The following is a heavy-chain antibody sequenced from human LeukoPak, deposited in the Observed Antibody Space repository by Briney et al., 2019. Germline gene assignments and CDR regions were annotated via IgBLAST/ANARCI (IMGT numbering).Heavy chain of an antibody. CDR1: GFTFSSYS. D-gene: IGHD4-11*01. Sequence: GGSLRLSCAASGFTFSSYSMNWVRQAPGKGLEWVSSISSSSSYIYYADSVKGRFTISRDNAKNSLYLQMNSLRAEDTAVYYCAKATSDYSYFDYWGQGTLVTVSS. CDR2: ISSSSSYI. V-gene: IGHV3-21*04. CDR3: AKATSDYSYFDY. J-gene: IGHJ4*02.